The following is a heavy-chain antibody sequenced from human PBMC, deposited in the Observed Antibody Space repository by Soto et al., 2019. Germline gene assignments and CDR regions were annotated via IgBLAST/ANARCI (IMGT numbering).Heavy chain of an antibody. V-gene: IGHV4-4*02. J-gene: IGHJ4*01. CDR3: ARSWGYGSGSYHNRYVDF. CDR2: IYHSGNT. CDR1: GDSISDGSRFNW. D-gene: IGHD3-10*01. Sequence: QVQLQESGPGLLRPSETLSLTCAVSGDSISDGSRFNWWSWVRQPPGKGLEWIAEIYHSGNTNYNPSLKSRVTTSLDKSKNQFSLDLISVTAADTAVYYCARSWGYGSGSYHNRYVDFWGPGTLVTVSS.